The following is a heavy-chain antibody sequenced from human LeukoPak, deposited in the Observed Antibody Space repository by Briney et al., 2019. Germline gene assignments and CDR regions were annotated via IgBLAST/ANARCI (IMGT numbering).Heavy chain of an antibody. Sequence: AESLRLSCAASGFTFSNYWMHWVRQAPGKGLEWVSRLNSDGTSISYADSVKGRFTISRDNAKNTLYLLMNSLRAEDTAVYYCARRDYYGSGLDVWGQGTTVTVSS. D-gene: IGHD3-10*01. CDR3: ARRDYYGSGLDV. CDR1: GFTFSNYW. J-gene: IGHJ6*02. V-gene: IGHV3-74*01. CDR2: LNSDGTSI.